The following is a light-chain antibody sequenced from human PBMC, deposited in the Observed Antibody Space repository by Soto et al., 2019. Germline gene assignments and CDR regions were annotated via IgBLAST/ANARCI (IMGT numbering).Light chain of an antibody. CDR3: QPYNRDSRT. CDR1: QSISTY. J-gene: IGKJ1*01. Sequence: DIQMTQSPSTLSASVGDRVTITCRASQSISTYLAWYRHKPGEAPKLLIYKASTLERGVPSRFSGSGSGTDFTLTISSLQPDDFATYYCQPYNRDSRTFGQGTKVEAK. V-gene: IGKV1-5*03. CDR2: KAS.